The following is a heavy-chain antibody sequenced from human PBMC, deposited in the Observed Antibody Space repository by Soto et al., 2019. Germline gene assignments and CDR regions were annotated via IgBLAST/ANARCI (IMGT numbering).Heavy chain of an antibody. D-gene: IGHD3-22*01. CDR2: ISSSSSTI. V-gene: IGHV3-48*01. J-gene: IGHJ4*02. CDR3: ARPTYYYDSSGPQAY. Sequence: GSLRLSCAASGFTFSTYSMNWVRQAPGKGLEWVSYISSSSSTIFYTDSVKGRFTVSRDNAKNSLYLQMNSLRAEGMAVYYCARPTYYYDSSGPQAYWGQGTLVTVSS. CDR1: GFTFSTYS.